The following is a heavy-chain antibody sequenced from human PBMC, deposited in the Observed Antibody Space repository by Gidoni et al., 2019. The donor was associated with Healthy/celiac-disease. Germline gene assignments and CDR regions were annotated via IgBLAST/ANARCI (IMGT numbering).Heavy chain of an antibody. V-gene: IGHV3-64*01. Sequence: EVQLVESGGGLVQPGGSLRLSCAASGFTFSSYAMHWVRQAPGKGLEYVSAISSNGGSTYYANSVKGRFTISRDNSKNTLYLQMGSLRAEDMAVYYCARPHYDYVWGSYRYGNLDYYYGMDVWGQGTTVTVSS. D-gene: IGHD3-16*02. CDR3: ARPHYDYVWGSYRYGNLDYYYGMDV. CDR1: GFTFSSYA. CDR2: ISSNGGST. J-gene: IGHJ6*02.